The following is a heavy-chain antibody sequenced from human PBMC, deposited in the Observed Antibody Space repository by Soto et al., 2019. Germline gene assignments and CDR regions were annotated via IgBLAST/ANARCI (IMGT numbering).Heavy chain of an antibody. V-gene: IGHV4-59*08. CDR3: ARGPTTEKVDS. CDR2: IHYSGST. Sequence: PSETLSLTCTVSGGSISSYYWTWIRQPPGKGLEWIGYIHYSGSTNYKPSLRSRVTISVDTSKNQFSLALTSVTAADTAMYYCARGPTTEKVDSWGQGILVTVSS. J-gene: IGHJ4*02. CDR1: GGSISSYY.